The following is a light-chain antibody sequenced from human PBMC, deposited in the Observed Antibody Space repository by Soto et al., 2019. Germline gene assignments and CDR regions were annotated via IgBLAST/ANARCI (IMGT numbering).Light chain of an antibody. V-gene: IGKV3-11*01. CDR1: LSVTNF. J-gene: IGKJ5*01. CDR3: QQRNVWPPVT. CDR2: GAF. Sequence: EIVLTQSPATLSLSSGERATLSCRASLSVTNFLAWYQQKPGQAPRLLIYGAFNRATGIPARFSGSGSGTDFTLTISSLEPEDSAVYYCQQRNVWPPVTFGQGTRLEIK.